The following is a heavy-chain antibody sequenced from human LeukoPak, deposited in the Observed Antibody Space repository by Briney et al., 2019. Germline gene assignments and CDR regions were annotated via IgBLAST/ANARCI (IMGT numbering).Heavy chain of an antibody. CDR3: ARAANWYYDILTGYPASNWFDP. Sequence: PSGTLSLTCAVYGGSFSGYYWSWIRQPPGKGLEWIGEINHSGSTNYNPSLKSRVTISVDTSKNQFSLKLSSVTAADTAVYYCARAANWYYDILTGYPASNWFDPWGQGTLVTVSS. CDR1: GGSFSGYY. D-gene: IGHD3-9*01. J-gene: IGHJ5*02. CDR2: INHSGST. V-gene: IGHV4-34*01.